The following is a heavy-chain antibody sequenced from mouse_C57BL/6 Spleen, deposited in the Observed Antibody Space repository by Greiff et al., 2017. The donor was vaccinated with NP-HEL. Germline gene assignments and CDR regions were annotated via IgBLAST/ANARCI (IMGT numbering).Heavy chain of an antibody. V-gene: IGHV1-52*01. Sequence: QVQLQQPGAELVRPGSSVKLSCKASGYTFTSYWMHWVKQRPIQGLEWIGNIDPSDSETHYNQKFKDKATLTVDKSSSTAYMQLSSLTSEDSAVYYCARSGTTVVYPCAMDYWGQGTSVTVSS. CDR1: GYTFTSYW. CDR3: ARSGTTVVYPCAMDY. J-gene: IGHJ4*01. CDR2: IDPSDSET. D-gene: IGHD1-1*01.